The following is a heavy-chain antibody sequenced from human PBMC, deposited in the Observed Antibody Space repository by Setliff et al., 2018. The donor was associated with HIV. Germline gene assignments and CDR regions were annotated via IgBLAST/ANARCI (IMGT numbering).Heavy chain of an antibody. J-gene: IGHJ4*02. CDR1: GFTFSNYA. CDR2: ISSSGINT. D-gene: IGHD6-19*01. Sequence: PGGSLRLSCAASGFTFSNYAMTWVRQAAGKGLEWVSAISSSGINTYYIDSVKGRFIISRDNSRSTLYLQLNSLRVEDTAVYFCAKEVSGGGWPRWGDQWGQGTRVTVSS. CDR3: AKEVSGGGWPRWGDQ. V-gene: IGHV3-23*01.